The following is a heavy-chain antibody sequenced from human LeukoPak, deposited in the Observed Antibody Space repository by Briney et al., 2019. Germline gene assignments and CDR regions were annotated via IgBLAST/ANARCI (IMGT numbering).Heavy chain of an antibody. V-gene: IGHV3-30*02. Sequence: PGGSLRLSCAASGFTFSSYGMHWVRQAPGKGLEWVAFIRYDGSNKYYADSVKGRLTISRDNSKNTLYLQMNSLRAEDTAVYYCAKTYSPYGDYAVDYYYGMDVWGQGTTVTVSS. D-gene: IGHD4-17*01. CDR1: GFTFSSYG. CDR3: AKTYSPYGDYAVDYYYGMDV. CDR2: IRYDGSNK. J-gene: IGHJ6*02.